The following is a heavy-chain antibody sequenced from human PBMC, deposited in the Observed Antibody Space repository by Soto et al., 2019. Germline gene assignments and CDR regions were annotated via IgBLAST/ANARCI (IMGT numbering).Heavy chain of an antibody. D-gene: IGHD3-22*01. CDR1: GGSFSGYY. CDR2: INHSGST. Sequence: QVQLQQWGAGLLKPSETLSLTCAVYGGSFSGYYWSWIRQPPGKGLEWIGEINHSGSTNYNPSLKSRVTISVDTSKNQFSLKLSSVTAADTAVYYCARGHPYYYGSSGYYYYAFDIWGQGTMVTVSS. CDR3: ARGHPYYYGSSGYYYYAFDI. J-gene: IGHJ3*02. V-gene: IGHV4-34*01.